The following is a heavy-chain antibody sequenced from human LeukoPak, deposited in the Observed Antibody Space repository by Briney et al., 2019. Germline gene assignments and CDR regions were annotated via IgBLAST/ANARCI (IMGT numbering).Heavy chain of an antibody. CDR1: GYTSTAYY. V-gene: IGHV1-2*02. CDR3: ATLVRGVNTFDY. Sequence: ASVKVSCKASGYTSTAYYMHWVRQAPGQGLEWMGWISPNSGGTNYAQKFQGRVTLTRDTSISTAYMELNSLRSDDTAVYYCATLVRGVNTFDYWGQGTLVTVSS. D-gene: IGHD3-10*01. J-gene: IGHJ4*02. CDR2: ISPNSGGT.